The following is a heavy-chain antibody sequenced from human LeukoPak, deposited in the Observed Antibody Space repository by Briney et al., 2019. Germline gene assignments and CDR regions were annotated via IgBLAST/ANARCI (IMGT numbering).Heavy chain of an antibody. J-gene: IGHJ4*02. CDR1: GFTFSSHW. D-gene: IGHD2-2*01. V-gene: IGHV3-74*03. CDR2: INGDGSNT. Sequence: GGSLRLSCAASGFTFSSHWMHWVRQAPGKGLVWVSRINGDGSNTTYADSVKGRFTISRDNSKNTLYLQMNSLRAEDTAVYYCAGEVPAAPYYFDYWGQGTLVTVSS. CDR3: AGEVPAAPYYFDY.